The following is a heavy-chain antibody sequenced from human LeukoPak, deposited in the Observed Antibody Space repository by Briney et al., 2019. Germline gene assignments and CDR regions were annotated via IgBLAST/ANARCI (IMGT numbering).Heavy chain of an antibody. Sequence: SETLSLTCTVSGGSISSSSYYWSWIRQPAGKGLEWIGRIYTSGSTNYNPSLKSRVTISVDTSKNQFSLKLSSVTAADTAVYYCARDGDYAFDYWGQGTLVTVSS. J-gene: IGHJ4*02. V-gene: IGHV4-61*02. D-gene: IGHD4-17*01. CDR2: IYTSGST. CDR1: GGSISSSSYY. CDR3: ARDGDYAFDY.